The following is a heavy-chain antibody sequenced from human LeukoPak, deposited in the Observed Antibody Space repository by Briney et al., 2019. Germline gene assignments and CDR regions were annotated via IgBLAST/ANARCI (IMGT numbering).Heavy chain of an antibody. J-gene: IGHJ3*02. Sequence: ESLKISCQGSGYSFTSYWIGWVRQMPGKGLEWMGIIYPGDSDTRYSPSFQGQVTISADKSISTAYLQWSSLKASDTAMYYCARDYYDSSGYSVPAFDIWGQGTMVTVSS. CDR3: ARDYYDSSGYSVPAFDI. CDR2: IYPGDSDT. V-gene: IGHV5-51*01. CDR1: GYSFTSYW. D-gene: IGHD3-22*01.